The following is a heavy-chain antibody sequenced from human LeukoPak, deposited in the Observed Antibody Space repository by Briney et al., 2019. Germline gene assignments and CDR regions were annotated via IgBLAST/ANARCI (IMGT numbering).Heavy chain of an antibody. CDR3: TQDIGTGGYAFDY. CDR1: GVTFDDYS. CDR2: ISWNSNTM. Sequence: GGSLSLSCAASGVTFDDYSIHWVRQAPEKGLEWVSGISWNSNTMVYADSEKGRFTISRDNAKKCLYLQMNSLRAEDTAVYYCTQDIGTGGYAFDYWGQGTLVTVYS. V-gene: IGHV3-9*01. D-gene: IGHD5-12*01. J-gene: IGHJ4*02.